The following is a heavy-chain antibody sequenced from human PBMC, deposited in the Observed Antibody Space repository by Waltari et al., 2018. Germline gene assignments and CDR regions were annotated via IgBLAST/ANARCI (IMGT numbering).Heavy chain of an antibody. CDR2: IKKDGGEK. CDR3: ARDRGYCGGDCYKNLDS. CDR1: GFSVGDYW. J-gene: IGHJ4*02. V-gene: IGHV3-7*01. D-gene: IGHD2-21*01. Sequence: EVQLVASGVGLVQPGGSRRLSCDAVGFSVGDYWLTWVLQAPGKGLEWVANIKKDGGEKYYVDSVKGRFTVSRDNAKNSLYLQMSSLRAEDTAVYYCARDRGYCGGDCYKNLDSWGQGTLVAVSS.